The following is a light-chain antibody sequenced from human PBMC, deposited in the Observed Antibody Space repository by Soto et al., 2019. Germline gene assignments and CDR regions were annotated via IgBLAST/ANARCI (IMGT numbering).Light chain of an antibody. J-gene: IGLJ2*01. CDR2: ANS. CDR3: QSYDSSLSGSV. CDR1: SSNIGAGYD. V-gene: IGLV1-40*01. Sequence: QSALTQPPSVSGAPGQRVTISCTGSSSNIGAGYDVHWYQQLPGTAPKLLIYANSNRPSGVPDRFSGSKSGTSASLAITGLQADDEADYYCQSYDSSLSGSVFGGGTKVTVL.